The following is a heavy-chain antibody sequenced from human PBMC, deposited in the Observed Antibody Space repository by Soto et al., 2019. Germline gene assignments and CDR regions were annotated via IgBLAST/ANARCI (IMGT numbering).Heavy chain of an antibody. CDR1: GFTFSSYG. CDR3: ARGSPYYSSGWYYFDY. CDR2: IWYDGSNK. D-gene: IGHD6-19*01. Sequence: LRLSSAASGFTFSSYGMHWVRQAPGKGLEWVAVIWYDGSNKYYADSVKGRFTISRDNSKNTLYLQMNSLRAEDTAVYYCARGSPYYSSGWYYFDYWGQGTLVTVSS. V-gene: IGHV3-33*01. J-gene: IGHJ4*02.